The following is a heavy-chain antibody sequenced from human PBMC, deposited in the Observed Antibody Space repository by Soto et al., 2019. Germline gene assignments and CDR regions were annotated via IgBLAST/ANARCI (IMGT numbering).Heavy chain of an antibody. CDR2: IHYSGAT. Sequence: PSETLSLTCKVSGDPINSGGFYWSWVRQPPGNGLEWIANIHYSGATYYNLSLKSRVTISMDTSENQFSLRLTSATAADTAVYYCGRYYDFWSYGMDVWGQGITVTVSS. D-gene: IGHD3-3*01. CDR1: GDPINSGGFY. V-gene: IGHV4-31*03. CDR3: GRYYDFWSYGMDV. J-gene: IGHJ6*02.